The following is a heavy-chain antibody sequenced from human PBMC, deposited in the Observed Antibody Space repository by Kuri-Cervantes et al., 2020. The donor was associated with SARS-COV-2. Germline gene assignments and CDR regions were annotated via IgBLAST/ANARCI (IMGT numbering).Heavy chain of an antibody. CDR3: AQDVQYCTRTSCSHYDYYGMDV. J-gene: IGHJ6*02. V-gene: IGHV3-30*18. CDR2: ISFDGSKR. D-gene: IGHD2-2*01. Sequence: GESLKISCAASYYTFTNYGMHWVRQAPGKGLEWVAVISFDGSKRYFGDSVKGRLTISRDNSNNTLYLQMNSLRPEDTAVYYCAQDVQYCTRTSCSHYDYYGMDVWGQGTTVTVSS. CDR1: YYTFTNYG.